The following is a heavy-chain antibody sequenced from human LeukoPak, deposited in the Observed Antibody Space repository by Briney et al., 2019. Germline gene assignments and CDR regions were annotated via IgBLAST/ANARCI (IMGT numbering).Heavy chain of an antibody. V-gene: IGHV5-51*01. CDR1: GYSFTSYW. J-gene: IGHJ6*03. Sequence: GESLKISCKGSGYSFTSYWIGWVRQLPGKGLQWMGIIYTGDSDTRYSPSFQGRVTISADKSISTAYLQRSSLKASDTAMYYCARRSSGSYSVGGYYYYLDVWGKGTTVTVSS. CDR3: ARRSSGSYSVGGYYYYLDV. CDR2: IYTGDSDT. D-gene: IGHD1-26*01.